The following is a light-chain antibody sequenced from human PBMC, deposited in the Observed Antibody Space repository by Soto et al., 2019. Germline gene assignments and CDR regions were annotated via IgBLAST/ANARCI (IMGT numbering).Light chain of an antibody. Sequence: QAVVTQEPSLTVSPGGTVTLTCGSSTGPVINTHYPYWFQQRPGQAPRPLIYDTSNKQSWTPARFSGSLLGGKAALTLSGAQPEDEAEYYCLLSDNGPLVFGGGTKLTVL. CDR1: TGPVINTHY. CDR3: LLSDNGPLV. V-gene: IGLV7-46*01. J-gene: IGLJ2*01. CDR2: DTS.